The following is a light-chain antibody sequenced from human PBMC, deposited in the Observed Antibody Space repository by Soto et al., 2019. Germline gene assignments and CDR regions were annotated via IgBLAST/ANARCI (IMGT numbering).Light chain of an antibody. Sequence: EIVLTQSPGTLSLSPGERATLSCRSSQSVSSNYLAWYQQKPDQAPRLVIYDVSGRATGIPDRFSGSGSGIDFTLTISRLEPEDFAVYYCQQYGSSPTCGQGTKVEIK. CDR2: DVS. J-gene: IGKJ1*01. CDR3: QQYGSSPT. CDR1: QSVSSNY. V-gene: IGKV3-20*01.